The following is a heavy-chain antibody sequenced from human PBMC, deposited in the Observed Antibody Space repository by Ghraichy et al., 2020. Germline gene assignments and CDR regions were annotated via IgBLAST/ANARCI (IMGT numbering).Heavy chain of an antibody. CDR2: INHSGST. CDR1: GGSFSGYY. CDR3: ARNGGYCSSTSCHPTGWFDP. Sequence: SETLSLTCAVYGGSFSGYYWSWIRQPPGKGLEWIGEINHSGSTNYNPSLKSRVTISVDTSKNQFSLKLSSVTAADTAVYYCARNGGYCSSTSCHPTGWFDPWGQGTLVTVSS. J-gene: IGHJ5*02. V-gene: IGHV4-34*01. D-gene: IGHD2-2*01.